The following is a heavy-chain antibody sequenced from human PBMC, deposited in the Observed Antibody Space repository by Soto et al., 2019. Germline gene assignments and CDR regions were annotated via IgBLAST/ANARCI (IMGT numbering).Heavy chain of an antibody. V-gene: IGHV1-2*04. CDR2: INPNSGGT. CDR1: GYTFTSYD. CDR3: ARVQGSGSYLSY. D-gene: IGHD3-10*01. Sequence: ASVKVSCKASGYTFTSYDINWVRQATGQGLEWMGWINPNSGGTNYAQKFQGWVTMTRDTSISTAYMELSRLRSDDTAVYYCARVQGSGSYLSYWGQGTLVTVSS. J-gene: IGHJ4*02.